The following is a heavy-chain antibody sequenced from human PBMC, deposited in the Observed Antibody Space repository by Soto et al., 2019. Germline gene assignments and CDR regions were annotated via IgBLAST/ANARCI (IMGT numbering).Heavy chain of an antibody. Sequence: QITLKESGPTLVKPTQPLTLTCNFSGFSLTTRGVSVGWIRQPPGKALDWLALIYWDDDEGYSPSLKSRLTITKDTSKNQVVLRMTNMDPVDTATYYCAHRPRVFSYYFDYWGQGTMVTVSS. V-gene: IGHV2-5*02. CDR3: AHRPRVFSYYFDY. J-gene: IGHJ4*02. D-gene: IGHD3-10*01. CDR2: IYWDDDE. CDR1: GFSLTTRGVS.